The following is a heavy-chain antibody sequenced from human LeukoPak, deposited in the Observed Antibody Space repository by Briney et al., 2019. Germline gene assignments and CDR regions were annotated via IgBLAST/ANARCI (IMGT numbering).Heavy chain of an antibody. D-gene: IGHD5-18*01. CDR2: IIPIFDTA. Sequence: SVKVSCKASGVTFSSYAISWVRQAPGQGLEWMGGIIPIFDTADYAQKFQGRVTITADKSTSTAYMELSSLRSEDTAVYYCAREKRREGYSYGPNYYYYYMDVWGKGTTVTVSS. V-gene: IGHV1-69*06. J-gene: IGHJ6*03. CDR1: GVTFSSYA. CDR3: AREKRREGYSYGPNYYYYYMDV.